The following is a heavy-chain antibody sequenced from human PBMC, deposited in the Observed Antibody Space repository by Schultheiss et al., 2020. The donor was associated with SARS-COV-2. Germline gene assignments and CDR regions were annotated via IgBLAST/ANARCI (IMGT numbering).Heavy chain of an antibody. V-gene: IGHV4-39*01. CDR2: IYYSGST. J-gene: IGHJ4*02. CDR3: ARGSYYDILTGYYLFDY. Sequence: SQTLSLTCTVSGGSISSSSYYWGWIRQPPGKGLEWIGSIYYSGSTYYNPSLKSRVTISVATSKNQFSLKLSSVTAADTAVYYCARGSYYDILTGYYLFDYWGQGTLVTVSS. D-gene: IGHD3-9*01. CDR1: GGSISSSSYY.